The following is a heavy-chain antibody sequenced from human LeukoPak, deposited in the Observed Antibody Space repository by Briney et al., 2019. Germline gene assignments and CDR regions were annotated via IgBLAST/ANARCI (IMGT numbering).Heavy chain of an antibody. J-gene: IGHJ4*02. CDR1: GFTFSSYG. V-gene: IGHV3-30*02. CDR3: TRGPTSLYTWNWGLLDY. CDR2: IRYDGSNK. D-gene: IGHD1-7*01. Sequence: GGSLRLSCAASGFTFSSYGMHWVRQAPGKGLEWVAFIRYDGSNKYYADSVNGRFTISRDNSKNTLYLQMNSLKTEDTAVYYCTRGPTSLYTWNWGLLDYWGQGTLVTVSS.